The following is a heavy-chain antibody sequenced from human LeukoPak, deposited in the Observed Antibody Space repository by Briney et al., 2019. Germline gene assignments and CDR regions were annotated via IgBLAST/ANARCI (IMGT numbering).Heavy chain of an antibody. V-gene: IGHV3-21*01. Sequence: GGSLRLSCAASGFTFSSYSMNWVRQAPGKGLEWVSSISSSSYIYYADSVKGRFTISRDNAKNSLYLQMNSLRAEDTAVYYCARCGATATTFPFDTWGQGTLVTVSS. J-gene: IGHJ5*02. D-gene: IGHD4-17*01. CDR2: ISSSSYI. CDR3: ARCGATATTFPFDT. CDR1: GFTFSSYS.